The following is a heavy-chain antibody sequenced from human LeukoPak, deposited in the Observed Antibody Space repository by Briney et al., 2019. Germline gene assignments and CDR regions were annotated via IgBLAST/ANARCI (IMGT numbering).Heavy chain of an antibody. Sequence: SETLSLTCTVSGGSISSYYWSWIRQPPGEGLEWIGYIYYSGSTNYNPSLKSRVTISVDTSKNQFSLKLSSVTAADTAVYYCARTSIVGATVFDYWGQGTLVTVSS. J-gene: IGHJ4*02. CDR3: ARTSIVGATVFDY. CDR1: GGSISSYY. CDR2: IYYSGST. V-gene: IGHV4-59*01. D-gene: IGHD1-26*01.